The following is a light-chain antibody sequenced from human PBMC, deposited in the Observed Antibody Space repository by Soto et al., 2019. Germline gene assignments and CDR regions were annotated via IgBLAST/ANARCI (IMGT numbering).Light chain of an antibody. J-gene: IGLJ3*02. V-gene: IGLV2-14*01. CDR1: SSDVGGYNY. CDR2: EVS. Sequence: QSALTQPASVSGSPGQSITISCTGTSSDVGGYNYVSWYQQHPGKAPKLMIYEVSNRPSGVSNRFSGSKSGNTASLTISGLQAEDEADYYCSSYTSSSTWVVVGGTKLTVL. CDR3: SSYTSSSTWV.